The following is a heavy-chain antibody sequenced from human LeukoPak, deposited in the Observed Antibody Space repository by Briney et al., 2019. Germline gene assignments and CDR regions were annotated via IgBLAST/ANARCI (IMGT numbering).Heavy chain of an antibody. CDR1: GFTFSSYT. D-gene: IGHD3-22*01. CDR3: AKEWQSGYYHVDY. Sequence: GGSLRLSCAVSGFTFSSYTMHWVRQAPGKGLEWVSGISGSGDSTYYADSVKDRVTISRDNSKNTLYLQMNSLRAEDTAVYYCAKEWQSGYYHVDYWGQGTLVTVSS. J-gene: IGHJ4*02. V-gene: IGHV3-23*01. CDR2: ISGSGDST.